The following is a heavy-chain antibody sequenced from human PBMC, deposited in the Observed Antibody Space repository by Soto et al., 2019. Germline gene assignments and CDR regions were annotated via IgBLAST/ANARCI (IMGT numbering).Heavy chain of an antibody. V-gene: IGHV3-33*01. CDR2: IWYDGSNK. Sequence: GGSLRLSCAASGFTFSSYGMHWVRQAPGKGLEWVAVIWYDGSNKYYADSVKGRFTNSRDNSKNTLYLQMNSLRAEDTAVYYCARDSTYYDFWSGYRDFDYWGQGTLVTVSS. D-gene: IGHD3-3*01. J-gene: IGHJ4*02. CDR3: ARDSTYYDFWSGYRDFDY. CDR1: GFTFSSYG.